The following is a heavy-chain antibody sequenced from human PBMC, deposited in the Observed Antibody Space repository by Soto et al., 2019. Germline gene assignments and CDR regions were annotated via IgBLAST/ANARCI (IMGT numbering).Heavy chain of an antibody. CDR2: ISYDEIDK. D-gene: IGHD3-10*01. J-gene: IGHJ4*02. CDR1: GFTFTNYT. Sequence: QVQLVESGGGVVQPGRSLRLSCAASGFTFTNYTMHWVRQAPGKGLKWVALISYDEIDKYYADAVKGRFTISRDNSKNTLYLQMDSLRAEDTAVYYCAGRSGSSDYWGRGTLVTVSS. V-gene: IGHV3-30*04. CDR3: AGRSGSSDY.